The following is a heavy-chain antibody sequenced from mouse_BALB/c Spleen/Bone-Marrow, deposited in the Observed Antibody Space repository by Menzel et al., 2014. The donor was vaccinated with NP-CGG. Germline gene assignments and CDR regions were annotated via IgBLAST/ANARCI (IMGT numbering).Heavy chain of an antibody. V-gene: IGHV2-6*02. J-gene: IGHJ4*01. CDR2: IWSDGST. CDR3: ARTGTYYAMDY. D-gene: IGHD4-1*01. Sequence: VQVVESGPGLVAPSQSLSITCTVSGFSLTSYGVHWVRQPPGKGLEWLVVIWSDGSTTYNSSLKSRLNIRKDNSKGQVFLKVNSLQTDDTAMYYCARTGTYYAMDYWGQGTSVTVSS. CDR1: GFSLTSYG.